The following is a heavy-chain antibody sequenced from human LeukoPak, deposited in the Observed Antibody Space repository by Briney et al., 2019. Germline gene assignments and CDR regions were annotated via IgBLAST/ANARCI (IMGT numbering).Heavy chain of an antibody. J-gene: IGHJ4*02. Sequence: PGGSLRLSCAAAGFTFSSYSMNWVRQAPGRGLEWVSSISGDSVYIYYADSVRGRFTISRGNAKSSLFLQMNSLRAEDTAVYYCARCSSSGCASSPLAGYLYWGQGTLVTVSS. CDR1: GFTFSSYS. CDR3: ARCSSSGCASSPLAGYLY. D-gene: IGHD2-2*01. V-gene: IGHV3-21*01. CDR2: ISGDSVYI.